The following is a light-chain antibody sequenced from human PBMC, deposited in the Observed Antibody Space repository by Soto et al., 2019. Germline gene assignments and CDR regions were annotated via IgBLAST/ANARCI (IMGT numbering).Light chain of an antibody. CDR3: CSYRSTSTLV. CDR2: DVR. CDR1: SSDIGAYTY. V-gene: IGLV2-14*03. Sequence: QSALTQPASVSGSPGQSVTISCTGTSSDIGAYTYASCYQHHPSKSPRLIISDVRKPPSGVSSRFSAYKAGKTASLTSAGLHAEDAAYYYCCSYRSTSTLVFGGGTKLTVL. J-gene: IGLJ2*01.